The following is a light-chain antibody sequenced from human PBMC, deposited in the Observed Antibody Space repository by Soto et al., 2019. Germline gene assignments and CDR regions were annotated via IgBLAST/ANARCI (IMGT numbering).Light chain of an antibody. J-gene: IGKJ2*01. Sequence: ETVLTQSPGTLSLSPGERATLSCRASQSVSSSYLGWYQQKPGQAPRLLIYGASSRATGIPDRFSGSGSGTDFTLTISRLEPEEFAVYYCQRYGSSPLYAFGQGTKLEIK. CDR3: QRYGSSPLYA. CDR1: QSVSSSY. CDR2: GAS. V-gene: IGKV3-20*01.